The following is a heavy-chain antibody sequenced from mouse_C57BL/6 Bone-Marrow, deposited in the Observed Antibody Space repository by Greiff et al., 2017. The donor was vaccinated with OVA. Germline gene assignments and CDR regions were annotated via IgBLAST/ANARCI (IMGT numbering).Heavy chain of an antibody. V-gene: IGHV3-6*01. J-gene: IGHJ2*01. CDR1: GYSITSGYY. CDR3: ARLYYYGSSYYFDY. CDR2: ISYDGSN. Sequence: ESGPGLVKPSQSLSLTCSVTGYSITSGYYWNWIRQFPGNKLEWMGYISYDGSNNYNPSLKNRISITRDTSTNQFFLKLNSVTTEDTATYYCARLYYYGSSYYFDYWGQGTTLTVSS. D-gene: IGHD1-1*01.